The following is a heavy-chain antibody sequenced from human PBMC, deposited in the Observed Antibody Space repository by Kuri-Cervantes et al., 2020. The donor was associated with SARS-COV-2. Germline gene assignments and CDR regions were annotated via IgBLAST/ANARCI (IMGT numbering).Heavy chain of an antibody. CDR2: ISYDGSNK. J-gene: IGHJ5*02. Sequence: GESLKISCAASGFTFSSYGMHWVRQAPGKGLEWVAVISYDGSNKYYADSVKGRFTISRDNSKNTLYLQMNSLGAEDTAVYYCASLQSSSDFWSGYPWVRGWFDPWGQGTLVTVSS. CDR1: GFTFSSYG. D-gene: IGHD3-3*01. V-gene: IGHV3-30*03. CDR3: ASLQSSSDFWSGYPWVRGWFDP.